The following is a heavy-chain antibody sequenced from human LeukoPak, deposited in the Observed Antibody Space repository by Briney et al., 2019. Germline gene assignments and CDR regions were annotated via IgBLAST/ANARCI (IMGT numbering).Heavy chain of an antibody. Sequence: PGRSLRLSCAASGFTFSNYYMGWVRQSPGLELEWVSNIYTDGTTYYADSMKGRFTISRDNSKNTVHLQMNSLRVEDTAVYFCARLVTLGPWRFDFWGQGTLVTVSS. V-gene: IGHV3-53*01. CDR3: ARLVTLGPWRFDF. D-gene: IGHD6-6*01. CDR2: IYTDGTT. J-gene: IGHJ4*02. CDR1: GFTFSNYY.